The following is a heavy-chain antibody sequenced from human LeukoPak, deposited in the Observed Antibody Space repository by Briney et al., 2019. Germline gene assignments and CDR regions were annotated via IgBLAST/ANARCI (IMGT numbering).Heavy chain of an antibody. V-gene: IGHV1-8*01. D-gene: IGHD6-19*01. CDR1: GYSFTGYD. J-gene: IGHJ5*02. CDR2: MNPTNGDT. Sequence: EASVKVSCKASGYSFTGYDINWVRRATGQGLEWMGWMNPTNGDTGYAQKFQGRLTMTRSTSIKTAYMDLSSLTSEDTAVYYCATSAPAEIAVATTWGQGTLVTVSS. CDR3: ATSAPAEIAVATT.